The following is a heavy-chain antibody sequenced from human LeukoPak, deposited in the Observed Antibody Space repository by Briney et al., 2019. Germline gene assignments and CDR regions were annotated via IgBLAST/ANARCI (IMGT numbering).Heavy chain of an antibody. CDR1: GGSISSSNW. Sequence: PSGTLSLTCAVSGGSISSSNWWSWVRQPPGKGLEWIGEIYHSGSTNYNPSLKSRVTISVDKSKNQFSLKLSSVTAADTAVYYCARGSYGSGSYWDYNWFDPWGQGTLVTVSS. D-gene: IGHD3-10*01. V-gene: IGHV4-4*02. CDR3: ARGSYGSGSYWDYNWFDP. J-gene: IGHJ5*02. CDR2: IYHSGST.